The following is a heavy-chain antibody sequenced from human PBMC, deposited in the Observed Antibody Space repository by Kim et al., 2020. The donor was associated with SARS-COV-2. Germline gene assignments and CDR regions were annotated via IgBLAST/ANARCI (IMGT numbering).Heavy chain of an antibody. CDR1: GAAMAPFY. CDR3: ARGGTAKVTNWSWFDA. D-gene: IGHD6-13*01. CDR2: IYYSGNT. V-gene: IGHV4-59*01. J-gene: IGHJ5*02. Sequence: SETLSLTCTVSGAAMAPFYWTWLRQPPGKGLEWVGHIYYSGNTAYSPSLKSRVTMFVDTSKRQISLNLESVTAADTAVYYCARGGTAKVTNWSWFDAWGQGTLATVSS.